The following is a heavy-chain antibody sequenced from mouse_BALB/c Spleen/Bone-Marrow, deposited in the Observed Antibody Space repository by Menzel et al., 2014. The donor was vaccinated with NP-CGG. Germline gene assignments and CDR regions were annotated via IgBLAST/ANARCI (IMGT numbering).Heavy chain of an antibody. D-gene: IGHD4-1*01. CDR1: GFNIKDTY. CDR2: IDPANGNT. V-gene: IGHV14-3*02. J-gene: IGHJ4*01. Sequence: GAELVKPGASVKLSCTASGFNIKDTYMHWVKQRPEQGPEWIGRIDPANGNTKYDPKFQGKATITADTSSNTAYLQLSSLTSEDTAVYYCARWEYYAMDYWGQGTSVTISS. CDR3: ARWEYYAMDY.